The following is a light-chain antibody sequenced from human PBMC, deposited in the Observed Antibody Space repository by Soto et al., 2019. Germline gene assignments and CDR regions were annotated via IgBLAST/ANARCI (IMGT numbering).Light chain of an antibody. CDR1: TGAVTSGHY. V-gene: IGLV7-46*01. Sequence: AVVTQEPSLTVSPGGTVTLTCGSSTGAVTSGHYPYWFQQKPGQAPRTQIYDTSNKHSWTPARFSGSLLGGKAALTLSGAQPEDEAEYYCLLSYSGAWVFGGGTKLTVL. CDR3: LLSYSGAWV. J-gene: IGLJ3*02. CDR2: DTS.